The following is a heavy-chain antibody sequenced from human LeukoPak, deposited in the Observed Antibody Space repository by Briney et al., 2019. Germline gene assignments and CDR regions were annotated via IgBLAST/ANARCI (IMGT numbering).Heavy chain of an antibody. J-gene: IGHJ4*02. D-gene: IGHD6-13*01. CDR1: GYTFTSYG. CDR2: ISAYNGNT. Sequence: GASVKVSCKASGYTFTSYGISRVRQAPGQGLEWMGWISAYNGNTNYAQKLQGRVTMTTDTSTSTAYMELRSLRSDDTAVYYCARELGIAAAGALDYWGQGTLVTVSS. V-gene: IGHV1-18*01. CDR3: ARELGIAAAGALDY.